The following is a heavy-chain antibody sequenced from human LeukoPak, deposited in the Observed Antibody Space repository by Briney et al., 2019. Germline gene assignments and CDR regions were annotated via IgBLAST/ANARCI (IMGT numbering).Heavy chain of an antibody. Sequence: KASETLSLTCTVSGGSISSYYWSWIRQPPGKGLEWIGYIYYSGSTNYNPSLKSRVTISVDTSKNQFSLKLSSVTAADTAVYYCARASWGGSIDPWGQGTLVTVSS. D-gene: IGHD5-12*01. J-gene: IGHJ5*02. CDR1: GGSISSYY. V-gene: IGHV4-59*01. CDR3: ARASWGGSIDP. CDR2: IYYSGST.